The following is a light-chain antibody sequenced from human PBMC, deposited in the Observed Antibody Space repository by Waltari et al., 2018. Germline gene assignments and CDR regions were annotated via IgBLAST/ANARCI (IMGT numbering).Light chain of an antibody. V-gene: IGLV2-14*01. CDR3: SSYTEWSTRV. J-gene: IGLJ1*01. CDR2: EVS. CDR1: SSDVGGYSY. Sequence: QSALTQPAPVSGSLGQSITISCTGSSSDVGGYSYVSWYQQHPGKVPKLLIYEVSNRPSGVSYRFSASKSGNTASLTISGLQPEDEADYFCSSYTEWSTRVFGTGTKVTVL.